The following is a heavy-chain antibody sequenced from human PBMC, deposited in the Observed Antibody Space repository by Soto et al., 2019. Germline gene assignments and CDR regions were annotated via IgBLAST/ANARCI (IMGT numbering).Heavy chain of an antibody. D-gene: IGHD2-8*01. V-gene: IGHV4-34*01. CDR3: ARARYCTNGVCYRNYYYYYMDV. Sequence: PSETLSLTCAVYGGSFSGYYWSWIRQPPGKGLEWIGEINHSGSTNYNPSLKSRVTISVDTSKNQFSLKLSSVTAADTAVYYCARARYCTNGVCYRNYYYYYMDVWGKGTTVTVSS. CDR1: GGSFSGYY. J-gene: IGHJ6*03. CDR2: INHSGST.